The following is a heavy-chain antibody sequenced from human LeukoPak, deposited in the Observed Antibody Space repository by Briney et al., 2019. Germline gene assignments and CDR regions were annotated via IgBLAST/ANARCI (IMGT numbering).Heavy chain of an antibody. D-gene: IGHD3-9*01. J-gene: IGHJ5*02. CDR3: ARTYDILTGYPRGGFDP. CDR2: TYYSGST. Sequence: SETLSLTCTVSGGSISSSSYYWGWIRQPPGKGLEWIGSTYYSGSTYYNPSLKSRVTISVDTSKNQFSLKLSSVTAADTAVYYCARTYDILTGYPRGGFDPWGQGTLVTVSS. V-gene: IGHV4-39*01. CDR1: GGSISSSSYY.